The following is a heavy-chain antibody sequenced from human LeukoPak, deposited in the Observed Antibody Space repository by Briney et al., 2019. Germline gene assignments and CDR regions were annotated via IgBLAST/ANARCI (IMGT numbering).Heavy chain of an antibody. Sequence: ASVKVSCKASGYTFTGYYMHWVRQAPGQGLEWMGWINPNSGGTNYAQKFQGWVTMTRDTSISIAYMELGRLRSDDTAVYYCARGNYYGSGETNYYYYYGMDVWGQGTTVTVSS. CDR2: INPNSGGT. CDR3: ARGNYYGSGETNYYYYYGMDV. J-gene: IGHJ6*02. V-gene: IGHV1-2*04. D-gene: IGHD3-10*01. CDR1: GYTFTGYY.